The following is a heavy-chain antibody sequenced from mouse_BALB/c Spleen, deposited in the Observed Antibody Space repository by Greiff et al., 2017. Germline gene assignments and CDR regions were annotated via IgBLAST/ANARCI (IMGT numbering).Heavy chain of an antibody. V-gene: IGHV5-12-1*01. Sequence: EVQRVESGGGLVKPGGSLKLSCAASGFAFSSYDMSWVRQTPEKRLEWVAYISSGGGSTYYPDTVKGRFTISRDNAKNTLYLQMSSLKSEDTAMYYCARHGGTRAMDYWGQGTSVTVSS. CDR3: ARHGGTRAMDY. J-gene: IGHJ4*01. D-gene: IGHD1-1*02. CDR2: ISSGGGST. CDR1: GFAFSSYD.